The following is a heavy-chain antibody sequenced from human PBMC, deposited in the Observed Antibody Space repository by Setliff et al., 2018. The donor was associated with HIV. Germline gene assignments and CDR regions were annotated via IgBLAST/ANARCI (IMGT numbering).Heavy chain of an antibody. J-gene: IGHJ3*02. D-gene: IGHD3-22*01. Sequence: ASVKVSCKISGYTLTELSIHWVRQAPGKGLEWMANFDPEDGETFYAQKFQGRLTMTEDTSTDTAYMELSSLRSEDTAAYYCARGGGGYYYVGAVDIWGQGTVVTVSS. CDR1: GYTLTELS. V-gene: IGHV1-24*01. CDR2: FDPEDGET. CDR3: ARGGGGYYYVGAVDI.